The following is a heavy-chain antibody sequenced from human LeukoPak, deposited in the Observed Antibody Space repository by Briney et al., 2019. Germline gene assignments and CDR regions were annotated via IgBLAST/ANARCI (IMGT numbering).Heavy chain of an antibody. CDR1: GGTFSSYA. J-gene: IGHJ4*02. CDR2: IIPIFGTA. CDR3: AASYGGNSFYFDY. Sequence: ASVKVSCKASGGTFSSYAISWVRQAPGQGLEWMGGIIPIFGTANYAQKFQGRVTITADESTSTAYMELSSLRSEDTAVYYCAASYGGNSFYFDYWGQGTLVTVSS. D-gene: IGHD4-23*01. V-gene: IGHV1-69*13.